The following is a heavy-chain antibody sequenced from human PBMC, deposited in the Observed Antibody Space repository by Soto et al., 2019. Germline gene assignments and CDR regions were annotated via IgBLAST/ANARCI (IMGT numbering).Heavy chain of an antibody. CDR3: ATDVSGYYYDSSGYHYSYAFDI. CDR2: MNPNSGNT. J-gene: IGHJ3*02. Sequence: ASVKVFCNASGYTFTSYDINWVRQATGQGLEYLGWMNPNSGNTGYVQKFQGRVTMTEDTSTDTAYMELSSLRSEDTAVYYCATDVSGYYYDSSGYHYSYAFDIWGQGTMVTVSS. V-gene: IGHV1-8*02. CDR1: GYTFTSYD. D-gene: IGHD3-22*01.